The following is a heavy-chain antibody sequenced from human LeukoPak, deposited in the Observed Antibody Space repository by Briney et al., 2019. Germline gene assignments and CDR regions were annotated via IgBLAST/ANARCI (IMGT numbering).Heavy chain of an antibody. V-gene: IGHV2-70*11. CDR2: IDWDDDK. Sequence: SGPSLANPTQTLTLTCTFSGFSLSTSGMCVSWIRQPPGKALEWLARIDWDDDKNYSTSLKTTLTISMDTSKNQVDLTMTNMNPVDTATYYCARMPDPYYFDYWGQGTLVTVSS. D-gene: IGHD3-16*01. CDR1: GFSLSTSGMC. CDR3: ARMPDPYYFDY. J-gene: IGHJ4*02.